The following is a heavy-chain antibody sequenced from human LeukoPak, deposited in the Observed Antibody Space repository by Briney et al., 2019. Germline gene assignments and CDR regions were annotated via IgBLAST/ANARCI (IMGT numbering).Heavy chain of an antibody. D-gene: IGHD6-6*01. Sequence: SETLSLTCTVSGGSISSSSYYWGWIRQPPGKGLEWIGSIYYSGSTYYNPSLKSRVTISLDTSENRFSLKLSSVTAADTAVYYCARDKLGSSSGGSFDYWGQGTLVTVSS. CDR1: GGSISSSSYY. CDR2: IYYSGST. V-gene: IGHV4-39*07. J-gene: IGHJ4*02. CDR3: ARDKLGSSSGGSFDY.